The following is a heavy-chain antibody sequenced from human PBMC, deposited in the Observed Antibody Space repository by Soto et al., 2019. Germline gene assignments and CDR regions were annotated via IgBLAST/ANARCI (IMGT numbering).Heavy chain of an antibody. CDR2: MNAKSGDT. CDR1: GYTFTGYY. J-gene: IGHJ6*02. Sequence: ASVKVSCKASGYTFTGYYLHWVRQVPGQGLDWMGWMNAKSGDTFFPQRFQGKFNMTWDTSLSTAYMEVGSLTSDDTAIYYYARGNPFNYAGFDVWGQGTTVTVSS. CDR3: ARGNPFNYAGFDV. D-gene: IGHD3-16*01. V-gene: IGHV1-2*02.